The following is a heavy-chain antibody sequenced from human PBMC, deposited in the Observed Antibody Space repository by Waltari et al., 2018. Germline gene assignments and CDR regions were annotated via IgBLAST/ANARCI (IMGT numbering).Heavy chain of an antibody. Sequence: QVQLQESGPGLVKPSETLSLTCTVSGDSISSYYWSWIRQPPGKGLEWIGYIHYSGSTNNNPTLKSRVTISVDTSKNQFSMKLSSVTAADTAVYYCARPAGYCSSTSCYSWFDPWGQGTLVTVSS. CDR3: ARPAGYCSSTSCYSWFDP. D-gene: IGHD2-2*02. V-gene: IGHV4-59*01. CDR2: IHYSGST. J-gene: IGHJ5*02. CDR1: GDSISSYY.